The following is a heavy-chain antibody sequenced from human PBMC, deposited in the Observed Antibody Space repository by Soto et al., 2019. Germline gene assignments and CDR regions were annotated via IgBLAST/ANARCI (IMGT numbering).Heavy chain of an antibody. CDR2: ISYDGGDK. J-gene: IGHJ4*02. V-gene: IGHV3-30-3*01. CDR1: GFTFSPYT. Sequence: PGGSLRLSCAACGFTFSPYTMHWVRQTPGKXLEWVAVISYDGGDKYYADSVRGRFTISRDNSKNTLFLQMNNLRAEDTALYYCARGGGFCGADCYKGGIDYWGQGALVTVSS. CDR3: ARGGGFCGADCYKGGIDY. D-gene: IGHD2-21*02.